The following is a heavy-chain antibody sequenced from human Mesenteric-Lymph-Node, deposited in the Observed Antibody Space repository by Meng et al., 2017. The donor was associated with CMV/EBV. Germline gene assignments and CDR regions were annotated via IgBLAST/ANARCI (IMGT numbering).Heavy chain of an antibody. V-gene: IGHV3-23*01. Sequence: GGSLRLSCRASGFTFSNYAMIWVRQAPGKGLDHVSSISSRGGTFYAASVKGRFTISRDNFKNTLFLQMSSLRAEDTALYYCAKGPYCSSSGSYAHGEFDYWGQGALVTVSS. CDR1: GFTFSNYA. CDR2: ISSRGGT. J-gene: IGHJ4*02. D-gene: IGHD2-2*01. CDR3: AKGPYCSSSGSYAHGEFDY.